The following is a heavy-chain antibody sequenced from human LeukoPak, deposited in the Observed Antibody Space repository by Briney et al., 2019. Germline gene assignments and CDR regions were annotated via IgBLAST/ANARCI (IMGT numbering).Heavy chain of an antibody. D-gene: IGHD6-13*01. CDR1: GYTFTSYY. J-gene: IGHJ2*01. CDR2: INPGGGST. Sequence: ASVKVSCKASGYTFTSYYMHWVRQAPGQGLEWMGIINPGGGSTSYAQKFQGRVTMTRDTSTSTVYMELSSLRSEDTAVYCCARDRSPAAGTPNWYFDLWGRGTLVTVSS. V-gene: IGHV1-46*01. CDR3: ARDRSPAAGTPNWYFDL.